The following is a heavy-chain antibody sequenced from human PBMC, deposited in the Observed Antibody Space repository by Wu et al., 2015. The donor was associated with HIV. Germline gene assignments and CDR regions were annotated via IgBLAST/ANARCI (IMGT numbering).Heavy chain of an antibody. J-gene: IGHJ4*02. Sequence: QVQLVQSGAEVKKPGASVKVSCKASGYTFTSYGISWVRQAPGQGLEWLGWISAYNGNTNYAQKFQGRVTMTRDTSISTAYMELSRLRSDDTAVYYCAREGLRFPPDYWGQGTLVTVSS. CDR1: GYTFTSYG. V-gene: IGHV1-18*01. CDR2: ISAYNGNT. D-gene: IGHD3-3*01. CDR3: AREGLRFPPDY.